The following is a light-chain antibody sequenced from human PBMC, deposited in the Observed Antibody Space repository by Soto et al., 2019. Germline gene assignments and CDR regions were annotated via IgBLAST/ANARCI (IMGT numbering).Light chain of an antibody. CDR2: GVS. CDR1: QSVSST. Sequence: EIVMTQSPATLSVSPGDRATLSCRASQSVSSTLAWYQQKPGQAPRLLIYGVSTRDTGIPARFSGSGSGTQFTLTISSLQSEDFAVYYCQQYNNWYSFGQGTKLEIK. V-gene: IGKV3-15*01. CDR3: QQYNNWYS. J-gene: IGKJ2*01.